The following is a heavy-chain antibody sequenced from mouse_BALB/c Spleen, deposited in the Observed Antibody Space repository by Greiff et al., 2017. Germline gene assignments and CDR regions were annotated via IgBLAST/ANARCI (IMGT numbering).Heavy chain of an antibody. D-gene: IGHD2-1*01. CDR2: IDPANGNT. J-gene: IGHJ3*01. V-gene: IGHV14-3*02. CDR3: LYYGNSFAY. Sequence: EVQRVESGAELVKPGASVKLSCTASGFNIKDTYMHWVKQRPEQGLEWIGRIDPANGNTKYDPKFQGKATITADTSSNTAYLQLSSLTSEDTAVYYCLYYGNSFAYWGQGTLVTVSA. CDR1: GFNIKDTY.